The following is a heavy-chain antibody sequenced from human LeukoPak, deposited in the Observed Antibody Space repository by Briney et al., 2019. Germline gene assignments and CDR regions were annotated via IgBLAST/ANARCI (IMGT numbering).Heavy chain of an antibody. V-gene: IGHV1-69*05. D-gene: IGHD6-19*01. J-gene: IGHJ4*02. CDR1: GGTFSSYA. Sequence: SVKVSCKASGGTFSSYAISWVRQAPGQGLEWMGRIIPIFGTANYAQKFQGRVTITTDGSTSTAYMELSSLRSEDTAVYYCAKTPIPGIAVAEDYWGQGTLVTVSS. CDR2: IIPIFGTA. CDR3: AKTPIPGIAVAEDY.